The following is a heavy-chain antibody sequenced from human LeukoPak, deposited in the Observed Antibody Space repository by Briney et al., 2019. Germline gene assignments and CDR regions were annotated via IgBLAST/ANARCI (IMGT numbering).Heavy chain of an antibody. V-gene: IGHV1-24*01. J-gene: IGHJ4*02. CDR2: FDYEAGET. CDR1: QYPLSKLT. CDR3: ATGVFYSFDY. Sequence: ASVKVSCKASQYPLSKLTMHWVRQAPGKGLEWMGGFDYEAGETVYAQKFQGRVTMIEDISTDTAYMELSSLRSEDTAMYYCATGVFYSFDYWGKGTLVTVSS.